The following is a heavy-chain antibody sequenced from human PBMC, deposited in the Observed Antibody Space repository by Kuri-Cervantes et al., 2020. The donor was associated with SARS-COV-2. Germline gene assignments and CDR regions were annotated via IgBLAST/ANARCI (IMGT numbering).Heavy chain of an antibody. Sequence: SETLSLTCTVSGGSISSGDYYWSWIRQPPGKGLEWIGYIYYSGSTYYNPSLKSRVTISVDTSKNQFSLKLSSVTAADTAVYYCARGGYHYALGSHGGIVDYWGQGSLVTVSS. J-gene: IGHJ4*02. D-gene: IGHD3-16*01. CDR1: GGSISSGDYY. CDR2: IYYSGST. CDR3: ARGGYHYALGSHGGIVDY. V-gene: IGHV4-30-4*01.